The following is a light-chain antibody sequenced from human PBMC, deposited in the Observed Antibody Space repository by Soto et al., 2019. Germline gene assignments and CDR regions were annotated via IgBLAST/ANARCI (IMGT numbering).Light chain of an antibody. CDR1: QSLLHSNGCNY. CDR3: MQALQTPRT. Sequence: DTVMTQSPLSLPVTPGEPASISCRSSQSLLHSNGCNYLDWYLQKPGQSPQLLIYLGSNRTSGVPDRFSGSGSGTDFTLKISRVEAEDVGVYYCMQALQTPRTFGLGTKVEIK. CDR2: LGS. J-gene: IGKJ1*01. V-gene: IGKV2-28*01.